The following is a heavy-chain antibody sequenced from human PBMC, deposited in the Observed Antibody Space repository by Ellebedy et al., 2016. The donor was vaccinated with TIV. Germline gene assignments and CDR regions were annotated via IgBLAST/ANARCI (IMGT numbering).Heavy chain of an antibody. CDR2: ISSSSSYI. J-gene: IGHJ5*02. D-gene: IGHD3-3*01. V-gene: IGHV3-21*01. CDR3: ARDQESTIFGVVITKWFDP. Sequence: GGSLRLSXAASGFTFSSYSMNWVRQAPGKGLEWVSSISSSSSYIYYADSVKGRFTISRDNAKNSLYLQMNSLRAEDTAVYYCARDQESTIFGVVITKWFDPWGQGTLVTVSS. CDR1: GFTFSSYS.